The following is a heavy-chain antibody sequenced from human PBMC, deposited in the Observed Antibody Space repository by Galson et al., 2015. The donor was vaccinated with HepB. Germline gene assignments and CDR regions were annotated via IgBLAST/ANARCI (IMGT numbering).Heavy chain of an antibody. CDR3: AKDTASSGSYYFDY. CDR1: GFTFSSYS. J-gene: IGHJ4*02. CDR2: ISSSSRTI. Sequence: SLRLSCATSGFTFSSYSMNWVRQAPGKGLEWVSYISSSSRTIYYADSVKGRFTISRDNANNSLYLQMNSLRAEDTAVYYCAKDTASSGSYYFDYWGQGTLVTVSS. D-gene: IGHD1-26*01. V-gene: IGHV3-48*01.